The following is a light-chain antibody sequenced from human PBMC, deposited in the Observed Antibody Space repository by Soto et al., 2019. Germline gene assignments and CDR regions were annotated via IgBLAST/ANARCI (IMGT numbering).Light chain of an antibody. V-gene: IGLV2-23*02. CDR2: EVS. Sequence: QSVLSKSASVSGSPGQSITVSCTGTSSDVGSYNLVSWYQHHPGKAPKLLIYEVSKRPSGVSYRFSGSKSGNTASLTISGLQGEDEGDYYCGSHAGSSTYVFGTGTKVTVL. CDR3: GSHAGSSTYV. J-gene: IGLJ1*01. CDR1: SSDVGSYNL.